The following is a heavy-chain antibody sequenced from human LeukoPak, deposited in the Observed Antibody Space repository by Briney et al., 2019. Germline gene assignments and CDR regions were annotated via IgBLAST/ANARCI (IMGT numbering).Heavy chain of an antibody. CDR2: IYYSGST. D-gene: IGHD2-2*01. V-gene: IGHV4-39*01. J-gene: IGHJ4*02. Sequence: SETLSLTCTVSGGSISSSSCYWGWIRQPPGKGLEWIGSIYYSGSTYYNPSLKSRVTISVDTSKNQFSLKLSSVTAADTAVYYCARHPRLYCSSTSCYDYYFDYWGQGTLVTVSS. CDR3: ARHPRLYCSSTSCYDYYFDY. CDR1: GGSISSSSCY.